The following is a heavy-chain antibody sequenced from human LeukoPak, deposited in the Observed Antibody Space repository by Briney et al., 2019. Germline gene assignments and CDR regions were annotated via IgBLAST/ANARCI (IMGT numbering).Heavy chain of an antibody. CDR1: GFTFSSYA. D-gene: IGHD1-26*01. Sequence: GGSLRLSCAASGFTFSSYAMSWVRQAPGKGLEWVSSISGSGGSTYYADSVKGRFTISRDNAKNTLYLQVNSLRAEDTAVYYCAQGGSPGAFDYWGQGTLVTVSS. CDR3: AQGGSPGAFDY. CDR2: ISGSGGST. V-gene: IGHV3-23*01. J-gene: IGHJ4*02.